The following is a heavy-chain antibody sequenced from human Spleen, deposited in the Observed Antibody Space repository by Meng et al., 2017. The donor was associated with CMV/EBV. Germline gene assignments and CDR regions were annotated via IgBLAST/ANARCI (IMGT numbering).Heavy chain of an antibody. CDR1: GFSFSAYW. CDR3: AKDPRQWLVNWFFDS. D-gene: IGHD6-19*01. CDR2: IRYDGTNK. J-gene: IGHJ5*01. V-gene: IGHV3-30*02. Sequence: GESLKISCAASGFSFSAYWMHWVRQVPGRGLEWVAFIRYDGTNKYYADSVKGRFTISRDNSRNTLSLQMNSVRGEDTAVYYCAKDPRQWLVNWFFDSWGQGALVTVSS.